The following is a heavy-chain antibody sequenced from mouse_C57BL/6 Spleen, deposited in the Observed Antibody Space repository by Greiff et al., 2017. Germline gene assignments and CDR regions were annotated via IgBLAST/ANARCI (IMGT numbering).Heavy chain of an antibody. CDR2: ISYSGST. J-gene: IGHJ4*01. V-gene: IGHV3-1*01. CDR3: ARGGLTYYAMDY. Sequence: VQLQQSGPGMVKPSQSLSLTCTVTGYSITSGYDWHWIRHFPGNKLEWMGYISYSGSTNYNPSLKSRISITHDTSKNHFFLKLNSVTTEDTATYYCARGGLTYYAMDYWGQGTSVTVSS. D-gene: IGHD3-3*01. CDR1: GYSITSGYD.